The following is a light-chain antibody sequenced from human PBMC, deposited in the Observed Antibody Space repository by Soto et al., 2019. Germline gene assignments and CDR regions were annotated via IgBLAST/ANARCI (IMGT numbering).Light chain of an antibody. CDR3: QQYGRSPPFT. J-gene: IGKJ2*01. Sequence: EIVLTQSPGTLSLSPGERATLSCRASQSVSSTYIAWYQQNPGQAPRLLIYGASSRDTGIPDRFSGSGSGTDFTLTISRVEPEDFAVYFCQQYGRSPPFTFGQGNKVEIK. CDR1: QSVSSTY. CDR2: GAS. V-gene: IGKV3-20*01.